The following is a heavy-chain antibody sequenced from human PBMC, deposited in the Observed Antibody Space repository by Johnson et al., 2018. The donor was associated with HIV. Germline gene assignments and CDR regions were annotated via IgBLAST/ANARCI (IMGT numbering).Heavy chain of an antibody. CDR1: GFTFSGSA. D-gene: IGHD1-26*01. Sequence: VQLVESGGGLVQPGRSLRLSCAASGFTFSGSAVHWVRQASGKGLEWVGHIRSKATSYATTYAASVKGRFTISRDDSKNTLYLQMNSLKIEDTAVYYCATPWDLLGAFDIWGQGTMVTVSS. J-gene: IGHJ3*02. CDR3: ATPWDLLGAFDI. V-gene: IGHV3-73*01. CDR2: IRSKATSYAT.